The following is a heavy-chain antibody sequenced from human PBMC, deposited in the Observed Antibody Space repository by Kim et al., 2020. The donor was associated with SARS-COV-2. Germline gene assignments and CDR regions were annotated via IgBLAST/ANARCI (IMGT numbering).Heavy chain of an antibody. V-gene: IGHV4-34*01. CDR3: ARNQITHPRSGGSCYVY. D-gene: IGHD2-15*01. Sequence: LKSRVTISVDTSKNQFSLKLSSVTAADTAVYYCARNQITHPRSGGSCYVYWGQGTLVTVSS. J-gene: IGHJ4*02.